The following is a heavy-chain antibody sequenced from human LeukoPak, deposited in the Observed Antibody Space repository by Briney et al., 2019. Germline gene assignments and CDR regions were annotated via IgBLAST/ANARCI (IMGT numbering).Heavy chain of an antibody. Sequence: GGSLRLSCAASGYTFSDYWMSWVRQAPGKGLEWVANIKQDGSEKQYVDSVKGRFTISRDNAKNSLYLQMNSLRGEDTAVYYYARDDGWGGDYWGQGTLVTVSS. J-gene: IGHJ4*02. CDR2: IKQDGSEK. CDR3: ARDDGWGGDY. CDR1: GYTFSDYW. D-gene: IGHD3-16*01. V-gene: IGHV3-7*01.